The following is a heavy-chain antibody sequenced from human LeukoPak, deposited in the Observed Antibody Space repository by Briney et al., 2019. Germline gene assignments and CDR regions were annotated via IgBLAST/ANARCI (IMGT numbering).Heavy chain of an antibody. D-gene: IGHD4-17*01. CDR1: GLTFSNYA. V-gene: IGHV3-23*01. CDR2: ISGGVGST. J-gene: IGHJ3*02. CDR3: ATAGFDYGEYWLHHDGFDI. Sequence: GGSLRLSCVVSGLTFSNYAMSWVRQAPGKGLAWDSAISGGVGSTYYADSVKGRFTVSRDNSKNTVYLQMNSLRAEDTAVHYCATAGFDYGEYWLHHDGFDIWGQGTMVTVSS.